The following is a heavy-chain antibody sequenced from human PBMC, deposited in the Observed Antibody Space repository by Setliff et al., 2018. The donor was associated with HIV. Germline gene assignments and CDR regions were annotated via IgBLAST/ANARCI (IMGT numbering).Heavy chain of an antibody. CDR1: GYTFTGYY. D-gene: IGHD6-13*01. V-gene: IGHV1-24*01. Sequence: ASVKVSCKASGYTFTGYYMHWVRQAPGQGLEWMGGFDPKDGETIYAQKLQGRVTMTEDTSTDIAYMDLSSLRSEDTAVYYCATLSSSWTGYFDSWGQGTLVTVS. CDR3: ATLSSSWTGYFDS. CDR2: FDPKDGET. J-gene: IGHJ4*02.